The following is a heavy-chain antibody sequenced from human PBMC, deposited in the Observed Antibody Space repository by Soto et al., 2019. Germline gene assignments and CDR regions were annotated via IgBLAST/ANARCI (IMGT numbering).Heavy chain of an antibody. CDR1: GFSFTSYW. V-gene: IGHV5-51*01. CDR3: AKRPHDAFDI. J-gene: IGHJ3*02. D-gene: IGHD1-1*01. CDR2: IYPADSDA. Sequence: GESLKISCKGSGFSFTSYWIGWVRQMPGKGLEWMGIIYPADSDARYSPSFQGQVTLSVDKSISTAYLQWSSLKASDTAMYYCAKRPHDAFDIWGQGTMVTVSS.